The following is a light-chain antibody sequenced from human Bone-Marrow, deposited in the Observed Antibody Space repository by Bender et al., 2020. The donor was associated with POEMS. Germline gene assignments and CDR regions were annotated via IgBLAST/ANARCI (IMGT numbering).Light chain of an antibody. CDR3: QAWDRGLNHVV. CDR2: PDG. J-gene: IGLJ2*01. Sequence: SDALTQAPSVSAAPGETATITCGGSNIARYSVYWYLQRPGQAPLLVVAPDGDRPSGTPARVSASNSGYTATLTISSVEGGDEGDYYCQAWDRGLNHVVFGGGTRLTVL. CDR1: NIARYS. V-gene: IGLV3-21*02.